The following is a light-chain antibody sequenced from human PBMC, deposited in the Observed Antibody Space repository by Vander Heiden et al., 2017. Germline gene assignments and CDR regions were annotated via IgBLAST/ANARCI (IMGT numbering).Light chain of an antibody. J-gene: IGKJ5*01. Sequence: GDRVTITCRASQSISSWLAWYQQKPGKAPKLLIYKASSLESGVPSRFSGSGSGTEFTLTISSLQPDDFATYYCQQYNSYSITFGQGTQLEIK. CDR1: QSISSW. CDR3: QQYNSYSIT. V-gene: IGKV1-5*03. CDR2: KAS.